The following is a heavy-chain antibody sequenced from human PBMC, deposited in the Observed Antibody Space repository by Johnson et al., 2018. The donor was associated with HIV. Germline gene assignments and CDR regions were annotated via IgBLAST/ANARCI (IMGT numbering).Heavy chain of an antibody. Sequence: QVQLLESGGGLVKPGGSLRLSCAASGFTFSDYYMSWIRQAPGKGLEWVSYISSSGSTIYYADSVKGRFTISRDNSKNTLYLQMNSLRAEDTAVYYCASVYYNILTGYYYDALDMWGQGTMVTVSS. V-gene: IGHV3-11*04. CDR3: ASVYYNILTGYYYDALDM. CDR2: ISSSGSTI. J-gene: IGHJ3*02. CDR1: GFTFSDYY. D-gene: IGHD3-9*01.